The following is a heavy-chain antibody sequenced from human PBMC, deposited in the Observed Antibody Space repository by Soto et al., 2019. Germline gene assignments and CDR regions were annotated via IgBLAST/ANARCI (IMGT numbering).Heavy chain of an antibody. CDR2: IYCSGST. CDR3: ARGIKSGWPFDS. CDR1: GGTISSYY. D-gene: IGHD6-19*01. V-gene: IGHV4-59*01. Sequence: PSETLSLTCTVSGGTISSYYWSWIGQPAGKGLEWIGYIYCSGSTNYNPSLKSRVTISVDTSKNQFSLKLSSVTAADTAVYYCARGIKSGWPFDSWGQGTLVTVSS. J-gene: IGHJ4*02.